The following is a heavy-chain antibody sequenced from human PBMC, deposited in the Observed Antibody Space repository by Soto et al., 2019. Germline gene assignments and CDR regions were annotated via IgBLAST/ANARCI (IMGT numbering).Heavy chain of an antibody. Sequence: QVQLQESGPGLVKPSETLSLTCTVSGGSISSYYWSGIRQPPGKGLEWIGYIYYSGSTNYNPSLKSRVTISVDTSKNQFSLKLSSVTAADTAVYYCARRYGVYFDYWGQGTLVTVSS. CDR3: ARRYGVYFDY. CDR1: GGSISSYY. V-gene: IGHV4-59*08. CDR2: IYYSGST. D-gene: IGHD4-17*01. J-gene: IGHJ4*02.